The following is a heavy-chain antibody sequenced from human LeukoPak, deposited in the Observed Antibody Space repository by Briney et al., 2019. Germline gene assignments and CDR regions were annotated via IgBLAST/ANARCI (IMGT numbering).Heavy chain of an antibody. V-gene: IGHV3-23*01. CDR1: GFTFTSYA. D-gene: IGHD6-19*01. J-gene: IGHJ4*02. CDR2: INNDGSYT. CDR3: ADRPIGMAGKPNYYFDY. Sequence: GGSLRLSCAASGFTFTSYAMNWVRQAPGKGLEWVSAINNDGSYTHYADSVKGRFTISRDNSKNTLYLQMTSLTAEDTAVYFCADRPIGMAGKPNYYFDYWGQGTLVTVSS.